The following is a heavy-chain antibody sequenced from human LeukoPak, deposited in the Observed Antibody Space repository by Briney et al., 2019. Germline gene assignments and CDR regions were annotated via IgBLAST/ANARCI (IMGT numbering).Heavy chain of an antibody. Sequence: PSETLSLTCTVSGGSISGYYWSWIRQPPGKGLEWIGYVYYNGNTNYSPSLKSRVTMSVDTSKNQFSLKLSSVTAADTAVYYCARHRKYSSSSSFDYWGQGTLATVSS. CDR3: ARHRKYSSSSSFDY. CDR2: VYYNGNT. CDR1: GGSISGYY. J-gene: IGHJ4*02. V-gene: IGHV4-59*08. D-gene: IGHD6-6*01.